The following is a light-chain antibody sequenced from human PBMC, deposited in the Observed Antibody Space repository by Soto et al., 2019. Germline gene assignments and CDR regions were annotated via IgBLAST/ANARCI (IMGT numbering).Light chain of an antibody. V-gene: IGLV2-14*01. CDR2: EVS. CDR3: SSYKSRSNQRYV. J-gene: IGLJ1*01. Sequence: SLLTQPASGSVSPGQSITISCTGTSSDVVGYNYVSWYQQHPGKAPKLMIYEVSNRPSGVSNRFSGSKSGNTASLTISGLQAEDEADYYCSSYKSRSNQRYVLGNGTKVTAL. CDR1: SSDVVGYNY.